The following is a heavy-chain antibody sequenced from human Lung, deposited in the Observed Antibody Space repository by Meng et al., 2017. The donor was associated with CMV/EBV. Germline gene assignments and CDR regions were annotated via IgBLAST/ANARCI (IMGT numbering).Heavy chain of an antibody. CDR2: ITGSGGST. Sequence: LTXXASEFTFRSYAMSWVRQAPGRGLAWVSAITGSGGSTYYADSVKGRFTVSRDNSKNTLYLQMNSLRAEDTAVYYCAKAFSASWYREYYDYWGQETXVTGAS. CDR3: AKAFSASWYREYYDY. V-gene: IGHV3-23*01. CDR1: EFTFRSYA. J-gene: IGHJ4*02. D-gene: IGHD6-13*01.